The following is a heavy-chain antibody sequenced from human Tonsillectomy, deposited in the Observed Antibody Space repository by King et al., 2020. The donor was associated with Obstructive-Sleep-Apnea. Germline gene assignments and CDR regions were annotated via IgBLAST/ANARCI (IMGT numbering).Heavy chain of an antibody. CDR1: GFSFSSHA. J-gene: IGHJ5*01. Sequence: VQLVESGGGLVQPGGSLRLSCAGSGFSFSSHAMSWVRQAPGKGLECVSAISVSGDNTYYAASVKGRFTISRDRSQNTLYLQMNSLTDEDTGIYYCAKDRDTRDWHWGFDSWGQGTLVTVSS. V-gene: IGHV3-23*04. CDR3: AKDRDTRDWHWGFDS. CDR2: ISVSGDNT. D-gene: IGHD3/OR15-3a*01.